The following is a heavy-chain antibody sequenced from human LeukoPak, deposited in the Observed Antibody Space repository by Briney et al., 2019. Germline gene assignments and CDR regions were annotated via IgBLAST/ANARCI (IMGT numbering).Heavy chain of an antibody. Sequence: SETLSLTCAVYGGSFSTYYWSWIRQPPGKGLEWIGEINHSGSTNYNPSLESQVTISVDTSKNQFSLKQSSVTAADTAVYYCASTGDSSSSNWFALWGQGTLVSV. D-gene: IGHD6-13*01. J-gene: IGHJ5*02. V-gene: IGHV4-34*01. CDR3: ASTGDSSSSNWFAL. CDR2: INHSGST. CDR1: GGSFSTYY.